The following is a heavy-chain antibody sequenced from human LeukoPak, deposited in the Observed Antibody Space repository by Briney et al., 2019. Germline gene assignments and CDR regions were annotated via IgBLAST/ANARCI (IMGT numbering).Heavy chain of an antibody. V-gene: IGHV1-69*13. Sequence: ASVKISCKASGGTFSSYAISWVRQAPGQGLEWMGGIIPIFGTANYAQKFQGRVTITADESTSTAYTELSSLRSEDTAVYYCAIAWTTAASCYYGMDVWGKGTTVTVSS. J-gene: IGHJ6*04. CDR3: AIAWTTAASCYYGMDV. CDR1: GGTFSSYA. CDR2: IIPIFGTA. D-gene: IGHD1-1*01.